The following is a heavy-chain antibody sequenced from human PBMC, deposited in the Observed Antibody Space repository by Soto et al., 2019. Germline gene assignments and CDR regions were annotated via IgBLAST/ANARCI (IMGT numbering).Heavy chain of an antibody. V-gene: IGHV4-31*03. Sequence: QVQLQESGPGLVKPSQTLSLTCTVSGGSISSGGYYWSWIRQHPGKGLEWIGYIYYSGSTYYNPSLKRRVTISVDTSKNQYSLKLSSVTAGDTAGYYCARLDTCISTSCREYGMDVWGQGTTVTVSS. J-gene: IGHJ6*02. CDR3: ARLDTCISTSCREYGMDV. CDR1: GGSISSGGYY. CDR2: IYYSGST. D-gene: IGHD2-2*01.